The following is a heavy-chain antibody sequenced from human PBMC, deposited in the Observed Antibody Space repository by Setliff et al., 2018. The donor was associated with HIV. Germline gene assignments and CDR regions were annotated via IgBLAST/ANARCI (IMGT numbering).Heavy chain of an antibody. CDR3: ARWAGSCSIGDCYNPFEY. CDR1: GGTFNSYT. J-gene: IGHJ4*02. CDR2: IIPLLETP. Sequence: GASVKVSCKASGGTFNSYTFNWMRQAPGQRLEWMGRIIPLLETPNYAQKFQGRVTITADKSTDTVYMELHSLTSEDTAVYYCARWAGSCSIGDCYNPFEYWGQGTQVTVSS. V-gene: IGHV1-69*06. D-gene: IGHD2-21*02.